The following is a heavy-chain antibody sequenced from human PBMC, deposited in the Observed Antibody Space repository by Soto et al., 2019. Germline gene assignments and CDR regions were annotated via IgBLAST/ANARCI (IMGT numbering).Heavy chain of an antibody. V-gene: IGHV4-59*08. J-gene: IGHJ4*02. CDR1: GGSISSYY. Sequence: SETLSLTCTVSGGSISSYYWSWIRQPPGKGLEWIGYIYYRGSTNYNPSLKSRVTISVDTSKNQFSLKLSSVTAADTAVYYCARGPERAYYDFWSGYFDYWGQGTLVTVSS. CDR3: ARGPERAYYDFWSGYFDY. CDR2: IYYRGST. D-gene: IGHD3-3*01.